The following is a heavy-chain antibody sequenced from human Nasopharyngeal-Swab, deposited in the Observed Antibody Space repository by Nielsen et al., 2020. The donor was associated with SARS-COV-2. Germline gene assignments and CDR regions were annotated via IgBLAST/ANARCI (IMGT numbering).Heavy chain of an antibody. V-gene: IGHV4-34*01. Sequence: SETLSLTCGVYGGSLSGHYWSWIRQPPGQGLEWIGEINHSGNTNYKPSLKSRVTILVDTSKNQFSLKVRSGRSANTAIYFCARGRGGQQLVRTYYYYGLDVWGQGTTVTVSS. CDR1: GGSLSGHY. CDR2: INHSGNT. CDR3: ARGRGGQQLVRTYYYYGLDV. J-gene: IGHJ6*02. D-gene: IGHD1-1*01.